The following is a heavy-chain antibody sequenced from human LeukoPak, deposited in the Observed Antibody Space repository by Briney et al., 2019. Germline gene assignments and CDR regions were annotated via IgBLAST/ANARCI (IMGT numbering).Heavy chain of an antibody. CDR3: ARGGDYYDSSGYAGGSDY. Sequence: ASETLSLTCTVSGGSISSGSYYWSWIRQPAGQGLEWIGRIYTSGSTNYNPSLKSRVTMSIDTSKNQFSLKLSSVTAADTAVYYCARGGDYYDSSGYAGGSDYWGQGTLVTVSS. CDR1: GGSISSGSYY. D-gene: IGHD3-22*01. CDR2: IYTSGST. V-gene: IGHV4-61*02. J-gene: IGHJ4*02.